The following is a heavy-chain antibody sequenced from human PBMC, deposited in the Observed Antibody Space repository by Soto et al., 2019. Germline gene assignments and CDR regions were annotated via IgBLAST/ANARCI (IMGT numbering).Heavy chain of an antibody. J-gene: IGHJ4*02. D-gene: IGHD3-16*01. Sequence: GSGPTLVNPTQTLTLTCTFSGFSLSSKGMRVSWIRQPPGKALECLARIDWDDDKFYSPSLRTRLTISKDTSKNQVVLTMTNVDPMDTATYYCARSPGGFTVATYFFDYWGQGTLVTVSS. CDR2: IDWDDDK. CDR1: GFSLSSKGMR. V-gene: IGHV2-70*04. CDR3: ARSPGGFTVATYFFDY.